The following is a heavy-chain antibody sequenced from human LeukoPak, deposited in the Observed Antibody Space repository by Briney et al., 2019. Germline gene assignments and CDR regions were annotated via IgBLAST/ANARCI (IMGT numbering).Heavy chain of an antibody. CDR1: GGTFSSYA. V-gene: IGHV1-69*05. Sequence: SVKVSCKASGGTFSSYAISWVRQAPGQGLEWMGGIIPIVGTANYAQKFQGRVTITTDESTSTAYMELSSLRSEDTAVYYCARRGPLDDLRGYSYGYLNYFDYWGQGTLVTVSS. J-gene: IGHJ4*02. D-gene: IGHD5-18*01. CDR2: IIPIVGTA. CDR3: ARRGPLDDLRGYSYGYLNYFDY.